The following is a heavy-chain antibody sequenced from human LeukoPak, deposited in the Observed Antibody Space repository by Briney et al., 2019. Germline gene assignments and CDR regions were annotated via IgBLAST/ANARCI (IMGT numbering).Heavy chain of an antibody. V-gene: IGHV4-59*01. D-gene: IGHD6-13*01. CDR3: ARAIYSSSWSYYYYGMDV. CDR2: IYYSGST. J-gene: IGHJ6*02. Sequence: PSETLSLTCTVSGGSISSYYWSWIRQPPGKGLEWIGYIYYSGSTNYNPSLKSRVTISVDTSKNQFSLKLSSVTAADTAVYYCARAIYSSSWSYYYYGMDVWGQGTTVTVSS. CDR1: GGSISSYY.